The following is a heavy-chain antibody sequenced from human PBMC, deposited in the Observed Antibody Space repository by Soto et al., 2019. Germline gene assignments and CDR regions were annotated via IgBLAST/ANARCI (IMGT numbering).Heavy chain of an antibody. V-gene: IGHV4-34*01. J-gene: IGHJ4*02. D-gene: IGHD3-10*01. CDR2: INHSGST. CDR1: GGSFSGYY. CDR3: ARGRSEQAARPQGTATVRGVTRRLFDY. Sequence: SETLSLTCAVYGGSFSGYYWSWIRQPPGKGLEWNGEINHSGSTNYNPSLKSRVTISVDTSKNQFSLKLSSVTAADTAVYYCARGRSEQAARPQGTATVRGVTRRLFDYWGQGTLVTVSS.